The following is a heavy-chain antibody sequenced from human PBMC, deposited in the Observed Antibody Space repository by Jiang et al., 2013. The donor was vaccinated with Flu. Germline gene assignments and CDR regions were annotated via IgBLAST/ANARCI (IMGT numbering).Heavy chain of an antibody. V-gene: IGHV1-46*01. CDR3: ARDRDDYGEDS. D-gene: IGHD4-17*01. Sequence: EVKKPGASVKVSCKASGYTFSTYKIHWVRQAPGQGLEWMGIINPSDGSTSYAQKFHGRVTMTRDTSTSTVYMELSSLRSEDTAVYYCARDRDDYGEDSWGQGTLVIVSS. J-gene: IGHJ4*02. CDR1: GYTFSTYK. CDR2: INPSDGST.